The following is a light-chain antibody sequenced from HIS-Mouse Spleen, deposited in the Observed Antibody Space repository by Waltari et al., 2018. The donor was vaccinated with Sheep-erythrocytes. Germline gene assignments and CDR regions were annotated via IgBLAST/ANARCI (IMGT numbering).Light chain of an antibody. J-gene: IGKJ2*01. Sequence: EIVMTQSPATLSVSPGERATLSCRASQSVSSNLAWYQQKPGQAPRLLIYGASIRATGIPARFSGGGSGTEFTLTISSMQSEDFAVYYCQQYNNWPPPYTFGQGTKLEIK. CDR1: QSVSSN. CDR2: GAS. CDR3: QQYNNWPPPYT. V-gene: IGKV3-15*01.